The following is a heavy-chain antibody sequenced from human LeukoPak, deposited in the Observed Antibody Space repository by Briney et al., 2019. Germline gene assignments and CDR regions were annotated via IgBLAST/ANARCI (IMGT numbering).Heavy chain of an antibody. CDR3: ARAAWRGSNSRDAFDI. J-gene: IGHJ3*02. CDR1: GGSISRGGDY. CDR2: IYYTGTT. Sequence: SQTLSLTCTVSGGSISRGGDYWSLIRQHPGKCLEWIGYIYYTGTTYYNPSLNRRLTISVDTSKNQFSLNLSSMTAADTAVYYCARAAWRGSNSRDAFDIWGQGTVVTVSS. D-gene: IGHD4/OR15-4a*01. V-gene: IGHV4-31*03.